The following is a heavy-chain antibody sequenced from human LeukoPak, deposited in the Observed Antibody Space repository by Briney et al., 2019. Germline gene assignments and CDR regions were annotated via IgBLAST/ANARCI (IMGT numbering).Heavy chain of an antibody. CDR1: GGSISSGDYY. CDR2: IYYSGST. D-gene: IGHD4-23*01. V-gene: IGHV4-30-4*01. Sequence: SETLSLTCTVSGGSISSGDYYWSWVRQPPGKGLEWIGYIYYSGSTYYNPSLKSRVTISADTSKNQFSLKLSSVTAADTAVYYCAREVSRWPYYFDYWGQGTLVTVSS. CDR3: AREVSRWPYYFDY. J-gene: IGHJ4*02.